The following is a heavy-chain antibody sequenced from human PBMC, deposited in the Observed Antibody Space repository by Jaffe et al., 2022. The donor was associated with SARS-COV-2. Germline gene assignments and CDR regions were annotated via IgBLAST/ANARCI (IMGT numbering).Heavy chain of an antibody. D-gene: IGHD3-16*02. J-gene: IGHJ4*02. CDR3: ARADYVWGSYRPSFDY. CDR1: GYTFTSYY. V-gene: IGHV1-46*01. Sequence: QVQLVQSGAEVKKPGASVKVSCKASGYTFTSYYMHWVRQAPGQGLEWMGIINPSGGSTSYAQKFQGRVTMTRDTSTSTVYMELSSLRSEDTAVYYCARADYVWGSYRPSFDYWGQGTLVTVSS. CDR2: INPSGGST.